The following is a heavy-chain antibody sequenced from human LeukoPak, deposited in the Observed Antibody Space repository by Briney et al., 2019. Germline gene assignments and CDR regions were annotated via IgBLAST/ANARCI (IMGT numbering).Heavy chain of an antibody. V-gene: IGHV3-23*01. CDR2: ISGGST. Sequence: PGGSLRLSCAASGFTFSSYAMSWVRQAPGKGLEWVSAISGGSTYYADSVKGRFTISRDNSKNTLYLQMNSLRAEDTAVYYCAKGLTYWFDPWGQGTLVTVSS. J-gene: IGHJ5*02. CDR1: GFTFSSYA. CDR3: AKGLTYWFDP.